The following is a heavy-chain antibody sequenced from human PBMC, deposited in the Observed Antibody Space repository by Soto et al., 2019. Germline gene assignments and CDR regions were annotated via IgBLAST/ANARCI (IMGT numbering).Heavy chain of an antibody. Sequence: PSETLSLTCTVSGGSISSYYWSWIRLPPGKGLEWIGYIYYSGSTNYNPFLNSRVTISVDMSKNQFSLNLSSVTAADTAVYYCARALPNLAAAGHFEYWAQGTAVTVSS. CDR2: IYYSGST. V-gene: IGHV4-59*01. J-gene: IGHJ4*02. D-gene: IGHD6-13*01. CDR3: ARALPNLAAAGHFEY. CDR1: GGSISSYY.